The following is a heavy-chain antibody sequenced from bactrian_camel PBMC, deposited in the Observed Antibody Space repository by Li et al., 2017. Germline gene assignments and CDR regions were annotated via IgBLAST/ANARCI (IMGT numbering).Heavy chain of an antibody. D-gene: IGHD2*01. CDR2: INSGGDNT. J-gene: IGHJ4*01. V-gene: IGHV3S40*01. Sequence: VQLVESGGGSVQAGGSLRLSCVASGETHMRYCLAWFRQAPGKGLEWVSGINSGGDNTYYTDSVKGRFTVSRDNAKNTVYLQMNSQKPEDTAVYYCVTSSPHYWGQGTQVTVS. CDR3: VTSSPHY. CDR1: GETHMRYC.